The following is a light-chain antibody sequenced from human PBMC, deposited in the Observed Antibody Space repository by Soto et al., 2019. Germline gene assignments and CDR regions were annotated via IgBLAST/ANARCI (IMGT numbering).Light chain of an antibody. J-gene: IGKJ4*01. V-gene: IGKV3-11*01. Sequence: EIVLTQSPATLSLSPGERATLSCRASQSISSYLAWYQQKPGQAPRLLIYDGSNRATGIPARFSGSGSETDFTLNISSIEPEDVASYYGQQSRNWPLNFGGGTKVEIK. CDR2: DGS. CDR3: QQSRNWPLN. CDR1: QSISSY.